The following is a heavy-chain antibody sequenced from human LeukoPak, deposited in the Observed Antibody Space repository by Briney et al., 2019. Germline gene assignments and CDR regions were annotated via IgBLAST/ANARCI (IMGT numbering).Heavy chain of an antibody. J-gene: IGHJ4*02. CDR1: GYTLTELS. CDR3: ATDLYYGGNDLGY. V-gene: IGHV1-24*01. D-gene: IGHD4-23*01. Sequence: ASVKVSCKVSGYTLTELSMHCVRQAPGKGLEWMGGSDPEDGETIYAQKFQGRVTMTEDTSTDTAYMELSSLRSEDTAVYYCATDLYYGGNDLGYWGQGTLVTVSS. CDR2: SDPEDGET.